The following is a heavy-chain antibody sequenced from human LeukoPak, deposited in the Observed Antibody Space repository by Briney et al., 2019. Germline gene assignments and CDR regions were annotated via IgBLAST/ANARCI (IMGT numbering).Heavy chain of an antibody. CDR3: ARSHTRKGFCGGGRCYPAVWWFDP. V-gene: IGHV1-8*01. D-gene: IGHD2-15*01. J-gene: IGHJ5*02. CDR2: IDPKNGNR. CDR1: GYTFINND. Sequence: ASVKVSCKASGYTFINNDINWMRQAPGQGLEWMAWIDPKNGNRGYAQNFQGRVTMTTDTSISTAYMELSSLRSEDTAVYYCARSHTRKGFCGGGRCYPAVWWFDPWGQGTLVTVSS.